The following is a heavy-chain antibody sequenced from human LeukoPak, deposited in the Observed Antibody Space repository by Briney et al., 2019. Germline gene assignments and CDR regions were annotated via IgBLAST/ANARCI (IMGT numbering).Heavy chain of an antibody. D-gene: IGHD3-10*01. J-gene: IGHJ4*02. CDR2: IYYSGST. CDR1: GGSISSGGYY. CDR3: ARITMGILDY. Sequence: SETLSLTCTVSGGSISSGGYYWSWIRQHPGKGLEWIGYIYYSGSTYYNPSLKSRVTISVDKSKNQFSLKLSSVTAADTAVYYCARITMGILDYWGQGTLVTVSS. V-gene: IGHV4-31*03.